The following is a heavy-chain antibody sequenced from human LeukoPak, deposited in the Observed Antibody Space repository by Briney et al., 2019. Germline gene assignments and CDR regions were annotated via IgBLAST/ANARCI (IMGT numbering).Heavy chain of an antibody. CDR2: IRNDGSNQ. Sequence: QTGGSLRLSCAASGFTFSRHGMHWVRQAPGKGLNWVAFIRNDGSNQYYADSVTGRFTISRDNSENTLYLQMNSLRPEDTAVYYCAKSVTLYVTHTGFDSWGQGTLVTVSS. CDR3: AKSVTLYVTHTGFDS. CDR1: GFTFSRHG. J-gene: IGHJ4*02. D-gene: IGHD2/OR15-2a*01. V-gene: IGHV3-30*02.